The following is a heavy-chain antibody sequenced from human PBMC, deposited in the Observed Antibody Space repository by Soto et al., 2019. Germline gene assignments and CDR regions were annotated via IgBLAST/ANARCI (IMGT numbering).Heavy chain of an antibody. CDR1: GLTFGSRA. D-gene: IGHD4-17*01. J-gene: IGHJ6*02. CDR3: AKEDGDYEKYYYYYGMDV. Sequence: GGSLRLSCVASGLTFGSRAMSWVRQAPGEGLQWVSTITDTGGDAKYADSVRGRFVISRDNSKNTLYLQMNSLRAEDTAVYYCAKEDGDYEKYYYYYGMDVWGQGTTVTVSS. V-gene: IGHV3-23*01. CDR2: ITDTGGDA.